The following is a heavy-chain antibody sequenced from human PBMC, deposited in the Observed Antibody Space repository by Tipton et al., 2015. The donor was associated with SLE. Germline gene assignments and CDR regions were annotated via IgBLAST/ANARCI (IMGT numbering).Heavy chain of an antibody. J-gene: IGHJ3*02. Sequence: SLRLSCAASGFTVSSNYMSWVRQAPGKGLEWVSVIYSGGSTYYADSVKGRFTISRDNSKNTLYLQMNSLRAEDTAVYYCARDYRAAVGVFDIWGQGTMGTVSS. V-gene: IGHV3-53*05. CDR3: ARDYRAAVGVFDI. D-gene: IGHD6-13*01. CDR2: IYSGGST. CDR1: GFTVSSNY.